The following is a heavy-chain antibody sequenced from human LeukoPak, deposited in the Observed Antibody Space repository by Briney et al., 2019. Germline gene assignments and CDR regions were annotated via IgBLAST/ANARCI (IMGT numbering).Heavy chain of an antibody. CDR2: IIPILGIA. Sequence: ASVKVSCKASGGTFSSYAISWVRQAPGQGLEWMGRIIPILGIANYARKFQGRVTITADKSTSTAYMELSSLRSEDTAVYYCARDGRSSSRSSGYWGQGTLVTVSS. V-gene: IGHV1-69*04. CDR3: ARDGRSSSRSSGY. CDR1: GGTFSSYA. J-gene: IGHJ4*02. D-gene: IGHD6-13*01.